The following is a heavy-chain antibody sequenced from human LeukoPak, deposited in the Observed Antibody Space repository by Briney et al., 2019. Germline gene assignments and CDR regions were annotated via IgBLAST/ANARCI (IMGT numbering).Heavy chain of an antibody. CDR2: ISWNSGSI. V-gene: IGHV3-9*01. CDR3: AREQRWVGFDP. CDR1: GFTFDDYA. Sequence: GGSLRLSCAASGFTFDDYAMHWVRQAPGKGLEWVSGISWNSGSIGYADSVKGRFTISRDNAKNSLYLQMNSLRAEDTAVYYCAREQRWVGFDPWGQGTLVTVSS. D-gene: IGHD1-1*01. J-gene: IGHJ5*02.